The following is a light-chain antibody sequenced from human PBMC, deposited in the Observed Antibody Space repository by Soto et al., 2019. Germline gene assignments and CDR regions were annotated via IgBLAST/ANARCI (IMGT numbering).Light chain of an antibody. Sequence: QSALTQPASVSGSPGQSITISCTGTSSDVGGYNYVSWYQQHPGKAPKLMIYDVSNRPSGVSKRFSGAKSVNTASLTISGLQAEDEADYYCSSYTSRSTYVVFGGGTKLPVL. CDR2: DVS. CDR1: SSDVGGYNY. J-gene: IGLJ2*01. CDR3: SSYTSRSTYVV. V-gene: IGLV2-14*01.